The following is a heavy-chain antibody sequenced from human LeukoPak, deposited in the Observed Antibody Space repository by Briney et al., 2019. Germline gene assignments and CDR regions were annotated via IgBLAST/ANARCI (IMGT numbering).Heavy chain of an antibody. CDR3: AGSLLWFGDPHWFDP. CDR1: GFTFSSYA. D-gene: IGHD3-10*01. Sequence: GGSLRLSCAASGFTFSSYAMHWVRQAPGKGLEWVAVISYDGSNKYYADSVKGRFTISRDNSKNTLYLQMNSLRVEDTAVYYCAGSLLWFGDPHWFDPWGQGTLVPSPQ. J-gene: IGHJ5*02. V-gene: IGHV3-30-3*01. CDR2: ISYDGSNK.